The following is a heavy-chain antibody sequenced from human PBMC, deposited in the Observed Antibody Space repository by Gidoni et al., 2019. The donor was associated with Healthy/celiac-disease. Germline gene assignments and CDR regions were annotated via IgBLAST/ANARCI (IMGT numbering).Heavy chain of an antibody. J-gene: IGHJ4*02. V-gene: IGHV4-30-4*01. D-gene: IGHD2-15*01. Sequence: QVQLQESGPGLVKPSQTLSLTCTVSGGSISSGDYYWSWIRQPPGKGLEWIGYIYYSGSTYYNPSLKSRVTISVDTSKNQFSLKLSSVTAADTAVYYCARGPDIVVVVAAPPYYFDYWGQGTLVTVSS. CDR1: GGSISSGDYY. CDR2: IYYSGST. CDR3: ARGPDIVVVVAAPPYYFDY.